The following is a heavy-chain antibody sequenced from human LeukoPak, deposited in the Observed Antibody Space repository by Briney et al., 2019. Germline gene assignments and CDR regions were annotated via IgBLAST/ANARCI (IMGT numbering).Heavy chain of an antibody. V-gene: IGHV3-23*01. CDR2: ISAGGST. CDR3: ARALDFDY. Sequence: GGSLRLSCAASGFTFSSYWMHWVRQAPGKGLEWVSAISAGGSTYYADSVKGRFTISRDNSKNTLYLQMNSLRAEDTAVYYCARALDFDYWGQGTLVTVSS. D-gene: IGHD2-2*03. J-gene: IGHJ4*02. CDR1: GFTFSSYW.